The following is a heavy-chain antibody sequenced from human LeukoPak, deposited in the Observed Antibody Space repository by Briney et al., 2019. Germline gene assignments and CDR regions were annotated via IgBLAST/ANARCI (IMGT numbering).Heavy chain of an antibody. CDR3: ARDISGWLDY. J-gene: IGHJ4*02. Sequence: GRCLRPSCAASGSTFSSYSTNWVSLEPRNWLGWVSSISSNTIYIYYADSVKGQFTISRDNAKNSLYLQMNRLRAEDTAVYYCARDISGWLDYWGQGTLVTVSS. V-gene: IGHV3-21*01. CDR1: GSTFSSYS. CDR2: ISSNTIYI. D-gene: IGHD6-19*01.